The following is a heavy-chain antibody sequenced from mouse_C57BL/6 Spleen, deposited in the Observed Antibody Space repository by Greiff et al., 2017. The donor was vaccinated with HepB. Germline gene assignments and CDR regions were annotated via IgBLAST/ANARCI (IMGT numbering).Heavy chain of an antibody. CDR2: INPNYGTT. D-gene: IGHD1-1*01. J-gene: IGHJ1*03. Sequence: EVQLQQSGPELVKPGASVKISCKASGYSFTDYNMNWVKQSNVKSLEWIGVINPNYGTTSYNQKFKGKATLTVDQSSSTAYMRLNSLTSEDSAVYYCASHYGSSYWYFDVWGTGTTVTVSS. V-gene: IGHV1-39*01. CDR1: GYSFTDYN. CDR3: ASHYGSSYWYFDV.